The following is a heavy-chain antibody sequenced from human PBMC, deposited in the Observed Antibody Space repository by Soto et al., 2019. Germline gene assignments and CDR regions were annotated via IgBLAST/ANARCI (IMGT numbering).Heavy chain of an antibody. V-gene: IGHV3-74*01. J-gene: IGHJ4*02. Sequence: PGGSLRLSCAASGFVFNMYWMHWVRQVPGEGPEWVTRINDDGTRTDYADSAKGRFTIPRDNAKDILYLQMNALRVDDTAVYYCIRGPRPSSVGTGAFWGQGTLVTVSS. CDR1: GFVFNMYW. CDR2: INDDGTRT. D-gene: IGHD3-10*01. CDR3: IRGPRPSSVGTGAF.